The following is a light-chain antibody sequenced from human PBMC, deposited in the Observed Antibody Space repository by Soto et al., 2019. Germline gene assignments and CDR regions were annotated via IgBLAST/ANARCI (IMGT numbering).Light chain of an antibody. CDR1: SSDVGGYDF. Sequence: QSVLTQPASVSGSPGQSLTISCTGTSSDVGGYDFVSWYQQHAGRAPNLLIYEVSRRPSGVSNRFSGSKSGNTASLTISGLHAEDEADYYCSSYRGYYTRVFGAGSKVTVL. J-gene: IGLJ1*01. V-gene: IGLV2-14*01. CDR2: EVS. CDR3: SSYRGYYTRV.